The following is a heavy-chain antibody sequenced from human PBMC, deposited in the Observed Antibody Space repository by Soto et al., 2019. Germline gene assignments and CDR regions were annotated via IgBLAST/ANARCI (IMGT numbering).Heavy chain of an antibody. V-gene: IGHV3-48*03. CDR1: GFTFNSYE. D-gene: IGHD3-3*01. Sequence: EVQLVESGGGLVQPGGSLRLSCATSGFTFNSYEMNWVRQAPGKGLEWVSYISSSDSAIYYADSVKGRFTISRDNAKNSLYLQMNSLRAEDTAVYYCASLEMATMQGWGQGTLVTVSS. J-gene: IGHJ4*02. CDR3: ASLEMATMQG. CDR2: ISSSDSAI.